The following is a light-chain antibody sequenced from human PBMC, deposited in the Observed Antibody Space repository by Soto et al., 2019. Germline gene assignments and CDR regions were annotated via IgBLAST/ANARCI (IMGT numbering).Light chain of an antibody. J-gene: IGLJ1*01. CDR1: SSDVGGYNY. CDR2: EVS. Sequence: QSALTQPASVSGSPGQSITISCTGTSSDVGGYNYVSWFQQHQGKAPKLMIYEVSNRPSGVSNRFSGSRSGNTASLTISGPKSKYEAEYYCNSYTNNNTFVFGTGTKLTVL. CDR3: NSYTNNNTFV. V-gene: IGLV2-14*01.